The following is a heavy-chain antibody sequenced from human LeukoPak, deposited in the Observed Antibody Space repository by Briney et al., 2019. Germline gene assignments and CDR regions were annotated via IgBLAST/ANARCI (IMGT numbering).Heavy chain of an antibody. CDR1: GYTFTSYG. Sequence: ASVKVSCKASGYTFTSYGISWVRQAPGQGLEWMGWISAYNGNTNYAQKLQGRVTMTTDTSTSTAYMELRSLRSDDTAVYYCARDWGPASVAAAGSDYWGQGTLVTVSS. CDR2: ISAYNGNT. CDR3: ARDWGPASVAAAGSDY. D-gene: IGHD6-13*01. J-gene: IGHJ4*02. V-gene: IGHV1-18*01.